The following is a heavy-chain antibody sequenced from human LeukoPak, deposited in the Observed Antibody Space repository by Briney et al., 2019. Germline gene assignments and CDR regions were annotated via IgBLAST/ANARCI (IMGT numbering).Heavy chain of an antibody. CDR3: ARGYCSGGSCYRD. V-gene: IGHV4-34*01. J-gene: IGHJ4*02. CDR2: INHSGST. D-gene: IGHD2-15*01. CDR1: GGSFSGYY. Sequence: PSETLSLTCAVYGGSFSGYYWSWIRQPPGKGLEWIGEINHSGSTNYNPSLKSRVTISVDTSKNQFSLKLSSVTAADTAVYYCARGYCSGGSCYRDWGQGTLVTVSS.